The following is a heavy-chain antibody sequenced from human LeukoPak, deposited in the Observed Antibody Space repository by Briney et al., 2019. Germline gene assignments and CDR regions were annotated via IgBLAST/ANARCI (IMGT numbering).Heavy chain of an antibody. Sequence: SETLSLTCTVSGGSISSSSYYWGWIRQPPGKGLEWIGSIYYSGSTYYNPSLKSRVTISVDTSKNQFSLKLSSGTAADTAVYYCARRAARPERYFDYWGQGTLVTVSS. V-gene: IGHV4-39*01. CDR1: GGSISSSSYY. D-gene: IGHD6-6*01. CDR3: ARRAARPERYFDY. J-gene: IGHJ4*02. CDR2: IYYSGST.